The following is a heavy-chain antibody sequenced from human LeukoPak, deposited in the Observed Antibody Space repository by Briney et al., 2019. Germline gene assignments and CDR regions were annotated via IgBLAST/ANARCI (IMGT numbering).Heavy chain of an antibody. Sequence: ASVKVSCKASGGTFSSYAISWVRQATGQGLGWMGGIIPIFGTANYAQKFQGRVTITADESTSTAYMELSSLRSEDTAVYYCARSTIFGVVITYFDYWGQGTLVTVSS. D-gene: IGHD3-3*01. CDR3: ARSTIFGVVITYFDY. J-gene: IGHJ4*02. CDR2: IIPIFGTA. CDR1: GGTFSSYA. V-gene: IGHV1-69*13.